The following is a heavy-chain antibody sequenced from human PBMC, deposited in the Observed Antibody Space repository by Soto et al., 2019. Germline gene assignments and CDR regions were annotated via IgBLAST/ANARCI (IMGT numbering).Heavy chain of an antibody. CDR1: GFTFSNAW. V-gene: IGHV3-15*01. Sequence: EVQLVESGGGLVKPGGSLRLSCAASGFTFSNAWMSWVRQAPGKGLEWVGRIKSKTDGGTTDYAAPVKGRFTISRDDSKNTLYLQMNSLKTEDTAVFDCTTDRSSSWYSYYYYYMDVWGKGTTVTVSS. CDR2: IKSKTDGGTT. CDR3: TTDRSSSWYSYYYYYMDV. D-gene: IGHD6-13*01. J-gene: IGHJ6*03.